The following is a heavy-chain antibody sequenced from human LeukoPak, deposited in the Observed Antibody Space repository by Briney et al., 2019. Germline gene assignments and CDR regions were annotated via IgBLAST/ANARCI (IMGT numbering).Heavy chain of an antibody. CDR1: GFTFSSYA. D-gene: IGHD3-3*01. CDR3: ARDGTYYDFWSGPLDY. Sequence: PGGSLRLSCAASGFTFSSYAMHWVRQAPGKGLEYVSAISSNGGSTYYANSVKGRFTISRDNSKNTLYLQMGSLRAEDMAVYYCARDGTYYDFWSGPLDYWGQGTLVTVSS. CDR2: ISSNGGST. J-gene: IGHJ4*02. V-gene: IGHV3-64*01.